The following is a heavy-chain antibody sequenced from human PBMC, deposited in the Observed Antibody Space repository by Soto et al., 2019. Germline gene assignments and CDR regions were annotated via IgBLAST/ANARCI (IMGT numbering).Heavy chain of an antibody. V-gene: IGHV3-30*18. J-gene: IGHJ4*02. Sequence: QVQLVESGGGVVQHGRSVRLSCAASGFTFTNYGMHWVRQAPGKGLELVAVISSHEIDKYYADSVQGRFTISRDNYRDSLYLQMNSLRAEDTAVYYCDKDTYYGSGNHYVFYHWGQGTLVTVSS. CDR2: ISSHEIDK. CDR1: GFTFTNYG. D-gene: IGHD3-10*01. CDR3: DKDTYYGSGNHYVFYH.